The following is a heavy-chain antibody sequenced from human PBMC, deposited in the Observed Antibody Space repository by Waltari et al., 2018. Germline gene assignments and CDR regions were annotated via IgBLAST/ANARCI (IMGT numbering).Heavy chain of an antibody. J-gene: IGHJ4*02. V-gene: IGHV4-39*01. Sequence: QLHLQESGPGLVKPSETLYLTCTVSGGSISTTSYGRGWIRQPPGEGPAGIGSLSYRRSTYSHPSLKSRFTMSGDASRNLFSLSLSSVTAADTAVYYCARPSDSDSSALAHWGQGILVTVSS. CDR3: ARPSDSDSSALAH. D-gene: IGHD3-22*01. CDR2: LSYRRST. CDR1: GGSISTTSYG.